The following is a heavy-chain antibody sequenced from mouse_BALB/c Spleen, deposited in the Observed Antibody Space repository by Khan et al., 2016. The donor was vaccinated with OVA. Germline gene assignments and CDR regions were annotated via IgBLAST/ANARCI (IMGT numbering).Heavy chain of an antibody. D-gene: IGHD1-1*01. Sequence: VELVESGPGLVQSSQSLSITCTVSGFSLTNYGVHWLRQSPGKGLEWLGVIWRGGSTDYNAAFMSRLYITKDNSKSQVFFKMNSLQADDTAIYYCATNLAGYAMDYWGQGTSVTVSS. CDR2: IWRGGST. CDR1: GFSLTNYG. CDR3: ATNLAGYAMDY. J-gene: IGHJ4*01. V-gene: IGHV2-5*01.